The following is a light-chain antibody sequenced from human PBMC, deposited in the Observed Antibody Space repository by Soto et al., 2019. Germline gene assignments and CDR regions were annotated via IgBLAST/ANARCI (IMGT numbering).Light chain of an antibody. CDR3: QQRADWPT. CDR1: QSVSGY. J-gene: IGKJ3*01. V-gene: IGKV3-11*01. CDR2: DAS. Sequence: EFVLTQSPGTLSLSPGDRATLSCRASQSVSGYLAWYQYKPGPAPRLLIYDASNRVTGIPARFSGSGFGTDFTLTISSLEPEDFAVYYCQQRADWPTFGPGTRVDLK.